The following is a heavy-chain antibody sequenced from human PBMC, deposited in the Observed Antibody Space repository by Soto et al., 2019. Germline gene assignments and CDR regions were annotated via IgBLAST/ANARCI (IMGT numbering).Heavy chain of an antibody. CDR2: ISYDGSNK. D-gene: IGHD2-15*01. CDR3: TMAIRGGPFDY. V-gene: IGHV3-30*03. Sequence: GGSMRHSSAASELTISSFGMHRVRQAQGKGLEWVAVISYDGSNKYYADSVKGRFTISRDNSKNTLFLQMNSLRAEDTAVDYCTMAIRGGPFDYWGQGALVTVSP. CDR1: ELTISSFG. J-gene: IGHJ4*02.